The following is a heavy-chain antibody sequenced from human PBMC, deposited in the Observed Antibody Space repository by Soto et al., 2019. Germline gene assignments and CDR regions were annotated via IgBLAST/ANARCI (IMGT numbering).Heavy chain of an antibody. Sequence: GGSLRLSCAASGFTFSSYWMHWVRQAPGKGLVWVSRINSDGSSTSYADSAKGRFTISRDNAKNTLYLQMNSLRAEDTAVYYCARDXTMVRGVSLYYYYGMDVWGQGTTVTVSS. D-gene: IGHD3-10*01. CDR3: ARDXTMVRGVSLYYYYGMDV. CDR1: GFTFSSYW. V-gene: IGHV3-74*01. J-gene: IGHJ6*02. CDR2: INSDGSST.